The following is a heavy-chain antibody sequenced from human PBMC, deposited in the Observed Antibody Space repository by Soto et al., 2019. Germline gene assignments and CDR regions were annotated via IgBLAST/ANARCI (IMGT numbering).Heavy chain of an antibody. V-gene: IGHV3-30-3*01. CDR2: ISYDGSNK. J-gene: IGHJ5*02. CDR3: ARDGLVGTVDWVVSWFDP. D-gene: IGHD5-12*01. Sequence: PGGSLRLSCAASGFTFSSYAMHWVRQAPGKGLEWVAVISYDGSNKYYADSVKGRFTISRDNSKNTLYLQMNSLRAEDTAVYYCARDGLVGTVDWVVSWFDPWGQGTLVTVSS. CDR1: GFTFSSYA.